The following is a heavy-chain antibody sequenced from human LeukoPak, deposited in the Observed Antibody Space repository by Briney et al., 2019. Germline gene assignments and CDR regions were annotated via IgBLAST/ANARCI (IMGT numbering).Heavy chain of an antibody. Sequence: GASVKVSCKASGYTFTSYDINWVRRATGQGLEWMGWMNPNSGNTGYAQKFQGRVTMTRNTSISTAYMELSSLRSEDTAVYYCATGLSKYSSSWYGHYYYYGMDVWGQGTTVTVSS. CDR1: GYTFTSYD. D-gene: IGHD6-13*01. CDR2: MNPNSGNT. CDR3: ATGLSKYSSSWYGHYYYYGMDV. J-gene: IGHJ6*02. V-gene: IGHV1-8*01.